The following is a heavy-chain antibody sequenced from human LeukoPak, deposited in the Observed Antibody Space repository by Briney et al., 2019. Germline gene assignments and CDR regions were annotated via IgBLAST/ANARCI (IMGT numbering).Heavy chain of an antibody. CDR3: ARKRSFDL. V-gene: IGHV4-59*02. Sequence: SETMSLTCTVSGDSVSSYYWSWIRQPPGKRLEWIGCIYYSESATYNPSLKSRVTISLDTSKNQFFLKLSSVTAADTAVYYCARKRSFDLWGQGTLVTVSS. CDR1: GDSVSSYY. D-gene: IGHD3-9*01. J-gene: IGHJ4*02. CDR2: IYYSESA.